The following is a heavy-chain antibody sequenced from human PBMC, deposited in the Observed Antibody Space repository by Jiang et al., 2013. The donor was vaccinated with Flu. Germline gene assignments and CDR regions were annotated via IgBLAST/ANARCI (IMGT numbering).Heavy chain of an antibody. CDR3: ARDSAVADNWFDP. Sequence: VQLVESGGGVVQPGRSLRLSCAASGFTFSSYAMHWVRQAPGKGLEWVAVISYDGSNKYYADSVKGRFTISRDNSKNTLYLQMNSLRAEDTAVYYCARDSAVADNWFDPWGQGTLVTVSS. V-gene: IGHV3-30*04. CDR2: ISYDGSNK. D-gene: IGHD6-19*01. J-gene: IGHJ5*02. CDR1: GFTFSSYA.